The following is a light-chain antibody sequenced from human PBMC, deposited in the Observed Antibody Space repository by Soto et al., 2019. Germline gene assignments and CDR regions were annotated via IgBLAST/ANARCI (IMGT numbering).Light chain of an antibody. CDR2: GAS. CDR3: QQYNNWWT. CDR1: QSVSSN. Sequence: EIVITQSPATLAVSPGERATLSCRASQSVSSNLAWYQQKPGQAPRFLIYGASTRATGIPARFSGSGSGTEFTLTISRLQSEDFAVYYCQQYNNWWTFGQGTKVDI. V-gene: IGKV3-15*01. J-gene: IGKJ1*01.